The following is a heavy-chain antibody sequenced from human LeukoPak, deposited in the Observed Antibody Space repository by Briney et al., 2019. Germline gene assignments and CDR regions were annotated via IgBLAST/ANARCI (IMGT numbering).Heavy chain of an antibody. D-gene: IGHD3-10*01. CDR3: ARGWLGELLLDY. V-gene: IGHV4-59*01. CDR1: GGSISSYY. J-gene: IGHJ4*02. CDR2: IYYSGST. Sequence: PSETLSLTCTVSGGSISSYYWSWIRQPPGKGLEWIGYIYYSGSTNYNPSLKSRVTISVDTSKNQFSLKLSSVTAADTAVYYCARGWLGELLLDYWGQGTLVTVSS.